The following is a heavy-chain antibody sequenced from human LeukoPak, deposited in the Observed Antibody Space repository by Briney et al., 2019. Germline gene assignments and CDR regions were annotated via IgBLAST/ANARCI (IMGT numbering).Heavy chain of an antibody. J-gene: IGHJ4*02. Sequence: PGRSLRLSCAASGFTFDDFAMHWVRQVPGKGLEWVSGITWKSDRIFYADSVKGRFTISRDNSKNTLYLQMNSLRAEDTAVYYCAKGAAGRDSSGWGVDYWGQGTLVTVSS. CDR2: ITWKSDRI. V-gene: IGHV3-9*01. D-gene: IGHD6-19*01. CDR1: GFTFDDFA. CDR3: AKGAAGRDSSGWGVDY.